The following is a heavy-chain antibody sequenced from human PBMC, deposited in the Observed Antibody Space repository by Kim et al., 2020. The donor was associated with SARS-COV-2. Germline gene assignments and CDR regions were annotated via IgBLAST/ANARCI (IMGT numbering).Heavy chain of an antibody. Sequence: GGSLRLSCAASGFTFSSYGMHWVRQAPGKGLEWVAVISYDGSNKYYADSVKGRFTISRDNSKNTLYLQMNSLRAEDTAVYYCAKDRRWQQLVPEYFQHWGQGTLVTVSS. V-gene: IGHV3-30*18. D-gene: IGHD6-13*01. CDR1: GFTFSSYG. CDR3: AKDRRWQQLVPEYFQH. CDR2: ISYDGSNK. J-gene: IGHJ1*01.